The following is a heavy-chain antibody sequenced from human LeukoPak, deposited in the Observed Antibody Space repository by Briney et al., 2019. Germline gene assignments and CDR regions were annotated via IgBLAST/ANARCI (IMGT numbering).Heavy chain of an antibody. CDR1: GGSISSYY. CDR2: IYYSGST. J-gene: IGHJ4*02. CDR3: ARARITFGGVIVIDY. V-gene: IGHV4-59*01. D-gene: IGHD3-16*02. Sequence: SETLSLTCTVSGGSISSYYWSWIRQTPGKGLEWTGYIYYSGSTNYNPSLKSRVTISVDTSKNQFSLKLSSVTAADTAVYYCARARITFGGVIVIDYWGQGTLVTVSS.